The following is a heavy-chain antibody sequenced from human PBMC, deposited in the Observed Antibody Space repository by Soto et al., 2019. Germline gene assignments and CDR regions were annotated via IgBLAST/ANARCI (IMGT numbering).Heavy chain of an antibody. Sequence: SETLSLTCTVAGGSITSSSYYWGWLRQPPGKGLEWIGNIYYSGSTYYNPSLKSRVTISVDTSKNQFSLKLSSVTAADTAVYYCARDGDGYDHWGQGTLVTVSS. D-gene: IGHD5-12*01. CDR1: GGSITSSSYY. CDR2: IYYSGST. J-gene: IGHJ1*01. V-gene: IGHV4-39*07. CDR3: ARDGDGYDH.